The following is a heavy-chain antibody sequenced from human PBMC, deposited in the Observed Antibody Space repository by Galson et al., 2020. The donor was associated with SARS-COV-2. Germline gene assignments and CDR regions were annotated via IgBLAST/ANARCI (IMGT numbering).Heavy chain of an antibody. CDR1: GGSINNSVHY. V-gene: IGHV4-39*01. CDR2: IYYSGNT. Sequence: SQTLSLTCLVSGGSINNSVHYWGWIRQPPGKGLEWIGSIYYSGNTYYNSSLKSRVTISVDASKSQFSLTLTSLTAADTAVYYCARRGQYSYGSFDHWGQGTLVTGSS. J-gene: IGHJ4*02. D-gene: IGHD5-18*01. CDR3: ARRGQYSYGSFDH.